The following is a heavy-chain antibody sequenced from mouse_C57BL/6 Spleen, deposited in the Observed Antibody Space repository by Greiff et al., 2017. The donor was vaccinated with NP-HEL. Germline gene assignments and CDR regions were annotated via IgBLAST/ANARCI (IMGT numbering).Heavy chain of an antibody. V-gene: IGHV14-3*01. J-gene: IGHJ1*03. CDR2: IDPANGNT. Sequence: EVKLVESVAELVRPGASVKLSCTASGFNIKNTYMHWVKQRPEQGLEWIGRIDPANGNTKYAPKFPGKATITADTSSNTAYLQLSSLTSEDTAIYYCANYYGSSYGYFDVWGTGTTVTVSS. D-gene: IGHD1-1*01. CDR1: GFNIKNTY. CDR3: ANYYGSSYGYFDV.